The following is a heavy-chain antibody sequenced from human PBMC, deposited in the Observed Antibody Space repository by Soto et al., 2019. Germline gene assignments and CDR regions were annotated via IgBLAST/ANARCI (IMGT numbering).Heavy chain of an antibody. CDR2: ISGFSAGSAST. V-gene: IGHV3-23*01. CDR1: GFTFNSYA. J-gene: IGHJ3*01. CDR3: ARDPLFFGLDAFDF. Sequence: EVQLLESGGGLVQPGGSLRLSCAASGFTFNSYAMHWVRQAPGKGLEWVSGISGFSAGSASTYFADSVKGRFIISRDNSNNTLYLQMNNLRAEDTALYYCARDPLFFGLDAFDFWGHGTVVTVSS. D-gene: IGHD3-10*01.